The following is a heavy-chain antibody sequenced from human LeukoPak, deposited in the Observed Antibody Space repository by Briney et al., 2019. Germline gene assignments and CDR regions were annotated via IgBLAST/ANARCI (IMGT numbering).Heavy chain of an antibody. CDR1: GGSISSYY. J-gene: IGHJ5*02. CDR2: IYYSGST. D-gene: IGHD2-15*01. V-gene: IGHV4-59*01. Sequence: SETLPLTCTVSGGSISSYYWSWIRQPPGKGLEWIGYIYYSGSTNYNPSLKSRVTISVDTSKNQFSLKLSSVTAADTAVYYCARDLPYCSGGSCYPGWFDPWGQGTLVTVSS. CDR3: ARDLPYCSGGSCYPGWFDP.